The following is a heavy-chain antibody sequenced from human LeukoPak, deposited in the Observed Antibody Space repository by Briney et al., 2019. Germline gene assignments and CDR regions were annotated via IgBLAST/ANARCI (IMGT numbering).Heavy chain of an antibody. CDR1: GITFGYYS. V-gene: IGHV3-48*01. J-gene: IGHJ4*02. Sequence: GGSLRLSCAASGITFGYYSMNWVRQAPGKGLEWISYISSSSSIIYNADSVKGRFTISRDNARNSRYLQMNSLRAEDTAVYYCARESSGVLGFDYWGQGTLVTVSS. CDR3: ARESSGVLGFDY. CDR2: ISSSSSII. D-gene: IGHD3-10*01.